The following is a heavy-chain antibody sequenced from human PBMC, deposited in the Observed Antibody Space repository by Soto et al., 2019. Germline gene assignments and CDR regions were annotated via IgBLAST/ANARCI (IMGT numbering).Heavy chain of an antibody. J-gene: IGHJ3*02. CDR1: GFTFDTYA. D-gene: IGHD6-19*01. CDR3: AKARFMAGYDGLDM. CDR2: VSDRCDWT. Sequence: LGGSLRLSCTVSGFTFDTYAMSWVRQAPGKGLEWASGVSDRCDWTYYADSVRGRFTISCDSSENTLYLQMNSLRAEDTAVYHCAKARFMAGYDGLDMWGQGTMVTVSS. V-gene: IGHV3-23*01.